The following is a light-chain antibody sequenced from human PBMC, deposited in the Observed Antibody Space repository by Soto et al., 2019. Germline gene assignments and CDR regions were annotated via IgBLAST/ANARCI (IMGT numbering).Light chain of an antibody. Sequence: IHMTHSHSTLSGSLGCIVTITCRSSQTSSSWLAWYQQKPGKAPKLLIYKASTLKSGVPSRFSGSGSGTEFTLTISSLQPDDFATYYCQHYNSYSEAFGQGTKVDIK. CDR2: KAS. CDR3: QHYNSYSEA. J-gene: IGKJ1*01. V-gene: IGKV1-5*03. CDR1: QTSSSW.